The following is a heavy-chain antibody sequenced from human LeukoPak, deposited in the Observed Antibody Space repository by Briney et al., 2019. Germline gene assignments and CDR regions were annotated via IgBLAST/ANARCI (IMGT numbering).Heavy chain of an antibody. CDR3: ARGQGILNAIVVAWGGDNWFDP. D-gene: IGHD2-15*01. J-gene: IGHJ5*02. CDR2: IIPILGIA. CDR1: GGSFSSYA. V-gene: IGHV1-69*04. Sequence: ASVKVSCKASGGSFSSYAISWVRQAPGQGLEWMGRIIPILGIANYAQKFQGRVTITADKSTSTAYMELSSLRSEDTAVYYCARGQGILNAIVVAWGGDNWFDPWGQGTLVTVSS.